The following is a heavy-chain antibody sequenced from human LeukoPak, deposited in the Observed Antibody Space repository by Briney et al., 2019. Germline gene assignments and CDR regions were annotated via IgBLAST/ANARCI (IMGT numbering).Heavy chain of an antibody. CDR1: GFTFSSYW. CDR3: ARGPYVDLGYYGMDV. J-gene: IGHJ6*02. CDR2: INSDGSST. V-gene: IGHV3-74*01. Sequence: GGSLRLSCAASGFTFSSYWMHWVRQAPGKGLVWVSRINSDGSSTSYADSVKGRFTISRDNAKNTLYLQMNSLRAEDTAVYYCARGPYVDLGYYGMDVWGQGTTVTVSS. D-gene: IGHD7-27*01.